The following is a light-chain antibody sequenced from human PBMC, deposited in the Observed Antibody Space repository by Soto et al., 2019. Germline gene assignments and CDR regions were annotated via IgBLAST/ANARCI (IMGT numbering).Light chain of an antibody. Sequence: QSALTQPASVSGSPGQWITLSCTGTSSDVGGYNYVSWYQQHPGKAPKLMIYDVSNQASGVSNRFSGSKAGNTASMTISGLLAEDEADYYCSSYTSSSTVLFGGGTNSPS. V-gene: IGLV2-14*01. CDR1: SSDVGGYNY. CDR3: SSYTSSSTVL. J-gene: IGLJ2*01. CDR2: DVS.